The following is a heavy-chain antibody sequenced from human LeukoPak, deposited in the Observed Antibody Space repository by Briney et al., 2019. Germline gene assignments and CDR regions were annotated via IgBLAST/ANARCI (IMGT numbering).Heavy chain of an antibody. Sequence: GGSLRLSCAASGFTFSSYAMHWVRQAPGKGLEWVAVISYDGSNKYYADSVKGRFTISRDNSKNTLYLQMNSLRAEDTAVYYCARDPDRVRYLRSRSLDYWGQGTLVTVSS. CDR2: ISYDGSNK. CDR1: GFTFSSYA. D-gene: IGHD3-9*01. V-gene: IGHV3-30*04. J-gene: IGHJ4*02. CDR3: ARDPDRVRYLRSRSLDY.